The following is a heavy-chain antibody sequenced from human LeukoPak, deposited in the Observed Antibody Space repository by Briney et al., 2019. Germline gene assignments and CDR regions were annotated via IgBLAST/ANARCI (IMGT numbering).Heavy chain of an antibody. CDR2: IWYDGSNK. CDR3: ARVPDGSGSYQIDY. Sequence: GGSLRLSCAASGFTFSSYGMHWVRQAPGKGLEWVAVIWYDGSNKYYADSVKGRFTISRDNSKNTLYLQMNSLRAGDTAVYYCARVPDGSGSYQIDYWGQGTLVTVSS. J-gene: IGHJ4*02. V-gene: IGHV3-33*01. CDR1: GFTFSSYG. D-gene: IGHD3-10*01.